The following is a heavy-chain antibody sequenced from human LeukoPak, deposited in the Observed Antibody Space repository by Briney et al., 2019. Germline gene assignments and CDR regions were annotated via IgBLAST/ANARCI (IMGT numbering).Heavy chain of an antibody. Sequence: GGSLRLSCAASGFTFSSYAMSWVRQAPGKGLEWVSAISGSGGSTYYADSVKGGFTISRDNSKNTLYLQMNSLRAEDTAVYYCAKGWITIFGVVIGAFDIWGQGTMVTVSS. D-gene: IGHD3-3*01. CDR3: AKGWITIFGVVIGAFDI. CDR1: GFTFSSYA. CDR2: ISGSGGST. J-gene: IGHJ3*02. V-gene: IGHV3-23*01.